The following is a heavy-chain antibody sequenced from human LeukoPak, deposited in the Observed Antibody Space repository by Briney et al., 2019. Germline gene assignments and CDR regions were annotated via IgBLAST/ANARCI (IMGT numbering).Heavy chain of an antibody. CDR1: GFTFSSYA. Sequence: GGSLRLSCATSGFTFSSYAMSWVRQAPGKGLEWVSDISGSGGSTYYADSVKGRFTISRDNSKNTLYLQMNRLRAEDAAVYYCAKGEMATIGGAFDIWGQGTMVTVSS. CDR3: AKGEMATIGGAFDI. J-gene: IGHJ3*02. D-gene: IGHD5-24*01. CDR2: ISGSGGST. V-gene: IGHV3-23*01.